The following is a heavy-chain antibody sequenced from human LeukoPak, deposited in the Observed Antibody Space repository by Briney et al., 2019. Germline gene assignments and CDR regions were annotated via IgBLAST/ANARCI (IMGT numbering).Heavy chain of an antibody. CDR1: GFVFSNYW. CDR2: IKPDGTEK. Sequence: GGSLRLSCAASGFVFSNYWMSWVRQAPGKGLEWVADIKPDGTEKYYVDSLKGRFTISRDNAKNSLYLQMNSLRVEDTAVYYCARGGNSSWDYWGQGALVTVSS. V-gene: IGHV3-7*01. J-gene: IGHJ4*02. CDR3: ARGGNSSWDY. D-gene: IGHD6-6*01.